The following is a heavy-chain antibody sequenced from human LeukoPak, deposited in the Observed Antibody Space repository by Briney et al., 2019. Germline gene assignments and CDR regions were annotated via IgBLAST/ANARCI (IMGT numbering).Heavy chain of an antibody. Sequence: ASVKVSCKASGYTFTSYAMNWVRRAPGQGLEWMGLINTNTGNPTYAQGFTGRFVFSLDTPVSTAYLQISSLKAEDTAVYYCARSIEGPPVDYWGQGTLVTVPS. CDR3: ARSIEGPPVDY. V-gene: IGHV7-4-1*02. D-gene: IGHD2-21*01. CDR2: INTNTGNP. CDR1: GYTFTSYA. J-gene: IGHJ4*02.